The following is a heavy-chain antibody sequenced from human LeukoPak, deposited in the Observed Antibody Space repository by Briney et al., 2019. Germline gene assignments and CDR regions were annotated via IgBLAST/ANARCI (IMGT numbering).Heavy chain of an antibody. CDR3: ASQLERPGGVYCFDY. D-gene: IGHD1-1*01. CDR1: GFTFDDYA. Sequence: TGGSLRLSCAASGFTFDDYAMHWVRQAPGKGLEWVSGISWNSGSIGYADSVKGRFTISRDNAKNSLYLQMNSLRAEGTAVYYCASQLERPGGVYCFDYWGQGTLVTVSS. CDR2: ISWNSGSI. J-gene: IGHJ4*02. V-gene: IGHV3-9*01.